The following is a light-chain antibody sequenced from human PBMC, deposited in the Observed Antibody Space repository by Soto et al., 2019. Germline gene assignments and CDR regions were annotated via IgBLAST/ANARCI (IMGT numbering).Light chain of an antibody. CDR2: DVS. CDR3: QQYNGFSRT. CDR1: QSISAS. Sequence: GRVAFTCRASQSISASLAWYQQKPGKAPDLLISDVSKLERGVASRFSGSGSGTEFTLTISSMQPDDLATYYCQQYNGFSRTFGQGTKV. V-gene: IGKV1-5*01. J-gene: IGKJ1*01.